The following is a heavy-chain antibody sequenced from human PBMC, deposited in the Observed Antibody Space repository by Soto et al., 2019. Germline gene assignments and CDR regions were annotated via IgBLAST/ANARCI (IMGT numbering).Heavy chain of an antibody. J-gene: IGHJ4*02. CDR1: GFTFSSYA. Sequence: HPGGSLRLSCAASGFTFSSYAMHWVRQAPGKGLEWVAVISYDGSNKYYADSVKGRFTISRDNSKNTLYPQMNSLRAEDTAVYYCARDQGPKDYYYSSGYSTAIDYWGQGNVVTVSS. CDR3: ARDQGPKDYYYSSGYSTAIDY. V-gene: IGHV3-30-3*01. CDR2: ISYDGSNK. D-gene: IGHD3-22*01.